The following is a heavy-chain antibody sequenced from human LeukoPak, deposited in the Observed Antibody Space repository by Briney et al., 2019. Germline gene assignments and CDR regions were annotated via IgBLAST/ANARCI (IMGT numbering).Heavy chain of an antibody. CDR2: IRYDGSNK. Sequence: HPGGSLRLSCAASGFTFSSYGMHWVRQAPGKGLEWVAFIRYDGSNKYYADSVKGRFTISRDNSKNTLYLQMNSLRAEDTAVYYCAKGRPRYDFWSGYVYWGQGTLVTVSS. D-gene: IGHD3-3*01. CDR3: AKGRPRYDFWSGYVY. CDR1: GFTFSSYG. J-gene: IGHJ4*02. V-gene: IGHV3-30*02.